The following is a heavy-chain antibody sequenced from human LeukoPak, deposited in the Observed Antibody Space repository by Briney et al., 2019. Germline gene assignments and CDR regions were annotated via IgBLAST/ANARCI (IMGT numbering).Heavy chain of an antibody. CDR3: ARDRRYYDILTGYSPSDY. Sequence: NSGGTNYAQKFQGWVTMTRDTSISTAYMELRSLRSDDTAVYYCARDRRYYDILTGYSPSDYWGQGTLVTVSS. CDR2: NSGGT. D-gene: IGHD3-9*01. J-gene: IGHJ4*02. V-gene: IGHV1-2*04.